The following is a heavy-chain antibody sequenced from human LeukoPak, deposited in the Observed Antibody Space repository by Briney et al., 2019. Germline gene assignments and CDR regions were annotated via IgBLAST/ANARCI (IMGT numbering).Heavy chain of an antibody. D-gene: IGHD5-12*01. V-gene: IGHV4-61*02. Sequence: SETLSLTCTVSGGSISSGSYYWNWIRQPAGKGLEWIGRIYSRGSTNYNPSLKSRVTISVDTSKNQFSLKLSSVTAADTAVYYCARDQFTWLRKRVNGVFWFDPWGQGTLVTVSS. J-gene: IGHJ5*02. CDR3: ARDQFTWLRKRVNGVFWFDP. CDR1: GGSISSGSYY. CDR2: IYSRGST.